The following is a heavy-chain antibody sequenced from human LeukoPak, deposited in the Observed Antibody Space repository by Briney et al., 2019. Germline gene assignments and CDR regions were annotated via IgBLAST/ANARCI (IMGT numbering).Heavy chain of an antibody. CDR3: LLQMTYGELSDPDF. Sequence: PGGSLRLSCAASGFTLSSLAMHWVRQAPGNGLEWVSSSGTRSGTKYYADSVMGRFTISRDSAMNSVSLQINSLRAEDTAVYYCLLQMTYGELSDPDFRGQGTLVTVSS. CDR2: SGTRSGTK. V-gene: IGHV3-21*01. J-gene: IGHJ4*02. CDR1: GFTLSSLA. D-gene: IGHD3-16*02.